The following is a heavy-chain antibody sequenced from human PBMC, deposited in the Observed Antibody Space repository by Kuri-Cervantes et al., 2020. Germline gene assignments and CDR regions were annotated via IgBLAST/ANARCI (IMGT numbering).Heavy chain of an antibody. V-gene: IGHV4-34*01. D-gene: IGHD4-17*01. J-gene: IGHJ5*02. CDR2: IYYSGST. Sequence: GSLRLSCAVYGGSFSGYYWSWIRQPPGKGLEWIGSIYYSGSTYYNPSLKSRVTISVDTSKNQFSLKLSSVTAADTAVYYCARRMTTVTKAKRNWFDPWGQGTLVTVSS. CDR1: GGSFSGYY. CDR3: ARRMTTVTKAKRNWFDP.